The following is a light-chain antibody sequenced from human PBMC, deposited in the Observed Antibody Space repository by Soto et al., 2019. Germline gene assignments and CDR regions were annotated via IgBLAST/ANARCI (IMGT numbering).Light chain of an antibody. Sequence: EIVMTQSPATLSVSPGERATLSCRASQSVSSDLAWYHQKPGQAPRLLFYGASNRATGIPARFSGSGSGRDFTLTINSLEPEDFAVYYCQQRSNWPITFGQGTRLEIK. CDR3: QQRSNWPIT. J-gene: IGKJ5*01. CDR2: GAS. CDR1: QSVSSD. V-gene: IGKV3-11*02.